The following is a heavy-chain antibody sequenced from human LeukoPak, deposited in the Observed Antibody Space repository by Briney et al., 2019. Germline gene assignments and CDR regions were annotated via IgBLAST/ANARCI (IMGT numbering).Heavy chain of an antibody. J-gene: IGHJ4*02. Sequence: SVKVSCKASGGTFSGYAISWVRQAPGQGLEWMGGIIPIFGTANYAQKFQGRVTITTDESTSTAYMELSSLRSEDTAVYYCARNEGYYYDSSGYYNYWGQGTLVTVSP. CDR1: GGTFSGYA. D-gene: IGHD3-22*01. CDR2: IIPIFGTA. CDR3: ARNEGYYYDSSGYYNY. V-gene: IGHV1-69*05.